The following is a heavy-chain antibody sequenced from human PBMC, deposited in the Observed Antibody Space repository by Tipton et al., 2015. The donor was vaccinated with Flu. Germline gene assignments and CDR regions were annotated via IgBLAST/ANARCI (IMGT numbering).Heavy chain of an antibody. CDR1: GYSFSSNW. CDR3: AKRGGYSTWNPLDF. CDR2: IYPSDSDT. Sequence: VQLVQSGAEVKKPGESLKISCKGSGYSFSSNWIAWVRQMPGKGLEWMGVIYPSDSDTRYSPSFQGQVTISADKSISTAFLQWSSLKASDSGMYYCAKRGGYSTWNPLDFWGQGTLVTVSS. V-gene: IGHV5-51*03. D-gene: IGHD6-13*01. J-gene: IGHJ4*02.